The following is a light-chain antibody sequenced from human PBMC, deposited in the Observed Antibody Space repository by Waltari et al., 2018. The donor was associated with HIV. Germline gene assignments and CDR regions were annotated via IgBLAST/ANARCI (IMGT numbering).Light chain of an antibody. V-gene: IGKV3-20*01. CDR2: TAS. CDR1: QSVSNSY. J-gene: IGKJ4*01. CDR3: QQYGSSQS. Sequence: DIVLTQSPGTLSLSPGERATLSCRASQSVSNSYLAWYQQRPGQAPRLLIYTASSRATGIPDRLSGSGSGTDFTLTISRLEPEDFAVYYCQQYGSSQSFGGGTKVEIK.